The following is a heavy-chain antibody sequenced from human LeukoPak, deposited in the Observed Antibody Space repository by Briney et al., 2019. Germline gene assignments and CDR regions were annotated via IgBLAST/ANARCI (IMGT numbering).Heavy chain of an antibody. CDR1: GVTFSGYA. Sequence: GRSLRLSCAASGVTFSGYAMRWGREAPGEGVEWGAVISYDGSNEYYADSVKGRFTISTDNSTKTLYLQMKRLRAEETRVYYCARDRYNRQDAGALDYWGQGTLVTVSS. CDR2: ISYDGSNE. D-gene: IGHD1-1*01. CDR3: ARDRYNRQDAGALDY. V-gene: IGHV3-30*04. J-gene: IGHJ4*02.